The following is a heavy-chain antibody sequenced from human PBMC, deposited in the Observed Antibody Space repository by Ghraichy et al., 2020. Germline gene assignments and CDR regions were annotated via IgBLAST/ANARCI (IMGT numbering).Heavy chain of an antibody. V-gene: IGHV3-74*01. D-gene: IGHD3-10*01. CDR3: ARADIGGGSYFSL. J-gene: IGHJ4*02. CDR2: IYSDGRT. Sequence: LSLTCAASGFTFNNYWMHWVRQAPGKGLVWVSRIYSDGRTRYADSVEGRFTISRDNAKNTVYLQLTGLRADDTALYYCARADIGGGSYFSLWGQGTLVTVSS. CDR1: GFTFNNYW.